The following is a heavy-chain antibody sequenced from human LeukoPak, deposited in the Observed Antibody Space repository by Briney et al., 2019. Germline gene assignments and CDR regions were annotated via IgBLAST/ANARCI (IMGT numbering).Heavy chain of an antibody. CDR1: GGSISSYY. Sequence: SETLSLTCTVSGGSISSYYWSWIRQPPGKGLELIGYIYYSGSTNYNPSLKSRVTISVDTSKNQFSLELSSVTATDTAVYFCATNRAGTYDRPFDIWGQGTMVTVSS. CDR2: IYYSGST. J-gene: IGHJ3*02. V-gene: IGHV4-59*08. D-gene: IGHD1-26*01. CDR3: ATNRAGTYDRPFDI.